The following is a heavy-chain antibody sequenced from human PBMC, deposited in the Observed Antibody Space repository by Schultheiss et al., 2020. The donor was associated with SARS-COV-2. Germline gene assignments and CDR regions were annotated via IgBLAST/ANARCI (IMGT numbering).Heavy chain of an antibody. CDR2: IWYDGSNK. V-gene: IGHV3-33*08. Sequence: GGSLRLSCAASGFTFSSYAMSWVRQAPGKGLEWVAVIWYDGSNKYYADSVKGRFTISRDNSKNTLYLQMNSLRAEDTAVYYCARCGGDCYSVTFDYWGQGTLVTVSS. D-gene: IGHD2-21*02. CDR1: GFTFSSYA. J-gene: IGHJ4*02. CDR3: ARCGGDCYSVTFDY.